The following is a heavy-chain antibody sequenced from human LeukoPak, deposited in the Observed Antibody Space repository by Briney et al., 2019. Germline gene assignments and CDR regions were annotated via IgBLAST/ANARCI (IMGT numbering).Heavy chain of an antibody. CDR2: VSYGGST. J-gene: IGHJ4*02. V-gene: IGHV4-39*01. CDR1: GGSISSNSYC. D-gene: IGHD3-22*01. CDR3: ARHYYDSSAYPYYFDY. Sequence: SETLSLTCTVSGGSISSNSYCWDWIRQPRGKGLEWIGSVSYGGSTYYNPSLKRRVFISVDTSNNQFSLMLHSMTAADTAVYYCARHYYDSSAYPYYFDYWGQGTLVTVSS.